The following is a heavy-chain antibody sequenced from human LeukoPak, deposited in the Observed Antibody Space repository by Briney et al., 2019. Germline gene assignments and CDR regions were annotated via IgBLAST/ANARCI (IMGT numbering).Heavy chain of an antibody. D-gene: IGHD6-19*01. CDR3: AKTIQWPYYFDY. CDR1: GFTFSSYA. Sequence: GGSLRLSCAASGFTFSSYAMSWVRQAPGKGLEWVSAIIGNGGGTYYADSVKGRVTVSRDSSKNTLYLQINSLRAEDTAVYYCAKTIQWPYYFDYWGQGTLVIVSS. J-gene: IGHJ4*02. V-gene: IGHV3-23*01. CDR2: IIGNGGGT.